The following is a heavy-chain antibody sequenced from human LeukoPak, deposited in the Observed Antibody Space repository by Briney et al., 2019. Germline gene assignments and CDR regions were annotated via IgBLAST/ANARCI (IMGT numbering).Heavy chain of an antibody. J-gene: IGHJ4*02. CDR1: GGSINSSNW. V-gene: IGHV4-4*02. D-gene: IGHD4-23*01. CDR2: IYHRGST. CDR3: ATFGVGYGGNSLPDY. Sequence: PSGTLSLTCSVSGGSINSSNWWSWVRQPPGKGLEWIGEIYHRGSTKYNPSLKSRVSISVDKSKKQFSLKLSSVTAADTAVYYCATFGVGYGGNSLPDYWGQGTLVTVSS.